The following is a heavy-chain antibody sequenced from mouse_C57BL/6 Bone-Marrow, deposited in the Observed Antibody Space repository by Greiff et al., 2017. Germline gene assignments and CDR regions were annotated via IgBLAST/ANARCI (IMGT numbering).Heavy chain of an antibody. CDR1: GYTFTEYT. CDR2: FYPGSGSI. CDR3: ARHERGKKKNYERARDY. D-gene: IGHD1-1*01. V-gene: IGHV1-62-2*01. J-gene: IGHJ4*01. Sequence: QVQLQQSGAELVKPGASVKLSCKASGYTFTEYTIHWVKQRSGQGLEWIGWFYPGSGSIKYNEKFKDKATLTADKSSSTVYMELSRLTSEDSAVYFCARHERGKKKNYERARDYWGQGTSVTVSS.